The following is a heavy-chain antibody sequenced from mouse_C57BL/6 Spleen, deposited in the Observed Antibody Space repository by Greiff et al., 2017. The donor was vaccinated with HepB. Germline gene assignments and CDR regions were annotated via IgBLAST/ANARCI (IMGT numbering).Heavy chain of an antibody. D-gene: IGHD4-1*01. J-gene: IGHJ2*01. Sequence: EVQVVESGGGLVKPGGSLKLSCAASGFTFSSYAMSWVRQTPEKRLEWVATISDGGSYTYYPDNVKGRFTISRDNAKNNLYLQMSHLKSEDTAMYYCARGRGTGTVDYWGQGTTLTVSS. CDR2: ISDGGSYT. CDR1: GFTFSSYA. V-gene: IGHV5-4*01. CDR3: ARGRGTGTVDY.